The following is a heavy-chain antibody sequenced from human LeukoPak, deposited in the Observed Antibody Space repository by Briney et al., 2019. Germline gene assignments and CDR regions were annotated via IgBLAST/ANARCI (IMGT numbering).Heavy chain of an antibody. V-gene: IGHV3-15*01. D-gene: IGHD3-10*01. CDR3: TTTAGYSYTRSAFDI. J-gene: IGHJ3*02. Sequence: GGSLRLSCAASGFTFNNAWMSWVRQAPGKGLEWVGRIKSKTDGGTTDYAAPVKGRFTISRDDSKNMLYLQMNSLKTEDTAVYYCTTTAGYSYTRSAFDIWGQGTMVTVSS. CDR2: IKSKTDGGTT. CDR1: GFTFNNAW.